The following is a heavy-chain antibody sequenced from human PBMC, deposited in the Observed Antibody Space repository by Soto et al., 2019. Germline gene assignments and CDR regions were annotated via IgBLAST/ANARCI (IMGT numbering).Heavy chain of an antibody. Sequence: QVQLRESGPGLVKPSQTLSLTCTVSGGSINSGGYYWNLIRQHPGKGLECIGYMYYRGSTYYNPSLRSRVMISVDTHENHFSLKLSSVTAAATAVYFCARGYRQSGYSSSWVFDYWGQGTLVNVSS. D-gene: IGHD6-13*01. CDR2: MYYRGST. V-gene: IGHV4-31*03. J-gene: IGHJ4*02. CDR1: GGSINSGGYY. CDR3: ARGYRQSGYSSSWVFDY.